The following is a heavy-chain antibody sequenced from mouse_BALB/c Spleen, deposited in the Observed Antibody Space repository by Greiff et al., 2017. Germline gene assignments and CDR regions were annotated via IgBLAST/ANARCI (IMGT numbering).Heavy chain of an antibody. CDR2: IRNKANGYTT. CDR3: ARVQHYYGRSD. Sequence: DVMLVESGGGLVQPGGSLRLSCATSGFTFTDYYMSWVRQPPGKALEWLGFIRNKANGYTTEYSASVKGRFTISRDNSQSILYLQMNTLRAEDSATYYCARVQHYYGRSDGGQGTTRTVSS. J-gene: IGHJ2*01. CDR1: GFTFTDYY. D-gene: IGHD1-1*01. V-gene: IGHV7-3*02.